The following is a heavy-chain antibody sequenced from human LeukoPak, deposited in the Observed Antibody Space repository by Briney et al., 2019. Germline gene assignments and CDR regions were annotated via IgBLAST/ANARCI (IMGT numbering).Heavy chain of an antibody. J-gene: IGHJ6*02. Sequence: ASVKVSCKASGYTFTGYYMHWVRQAPGQGLEWMGWINPNSGGTNYAQKFQGRVTMTRDTSISTAYMELSRLRSDDTAVYYCARDRVPAASYYYYYGMDVWGQGTTVTVSS. D-gene: IGHD2-2*01. CDR2: INPNSGGT. CDR3: ARDRVPAASYYYYYGMDV. CDR1: GYTFTGYY. V-gene: IGHV1-2*02.